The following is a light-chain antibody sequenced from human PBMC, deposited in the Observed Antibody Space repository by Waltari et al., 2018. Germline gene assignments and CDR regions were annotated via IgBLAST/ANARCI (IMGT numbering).Light chain of an antibody. CDR1: SSDVGNYNL. J-gene: IGLJ2*01. V-gene: IGLV2-23*02. Sequence: QSALTQPASVSGSPGQSITISCTGTSSDVGNYNLVSWYQQHPGKAPKLTIYEVSQRPSGFSNRFSGSKSGTTASLTISGLQAEDEADFYCCSYAGSGSSVVFGGGTKLTVL. CDR3: CSYAGSGSSVV. CDR2: EVS.